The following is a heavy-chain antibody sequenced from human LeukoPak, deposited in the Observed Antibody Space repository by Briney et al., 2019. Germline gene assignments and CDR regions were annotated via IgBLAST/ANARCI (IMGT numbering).Heavy chain of an antibody. CDR3: ARDFRGGAGGERRLDY. V-gene: IGHV4-38-2*02. Sequence: PSETLSLTCTVSGYSISSGYYWGWIRQPPGKGLEWIGSIYHSGSTYYNPSLKSRVTISVDTSKNQFSLKLSSVTAADTAVYYCARDFRGGAGGERRLDYWGQGTLVTVSS. CDR2: IYHSGST. D-gene: IGHD3-10*01. CDR1: GYSISSGYY. J-gene: IGHJ4*02.